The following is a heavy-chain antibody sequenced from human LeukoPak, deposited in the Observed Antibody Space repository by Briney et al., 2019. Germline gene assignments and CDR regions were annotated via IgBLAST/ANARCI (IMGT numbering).Heavy chain of an antibody. D-gene: IGHD3-10*01. Sequence: GGSLRLSCAASGFTASSNYMSWVRQAPGKGLEWVSVIYSGGSTYYADSVKGRFTISRDNSKNTLYLQMNSLRAEDTAVYYCARDRTGGYFDYWGQGTLVTVSS. CDR2: IYSGGST. CDR1: GFTASSNY. J-gene: IGHJ4*02. CDR3: ARDRTGGYFDY. V-gene: IGHV3-66*01.